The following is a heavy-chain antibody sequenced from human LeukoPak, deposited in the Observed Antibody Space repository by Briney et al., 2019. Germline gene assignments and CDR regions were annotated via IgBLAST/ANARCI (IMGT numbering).Heavy chain of an antibody. CDR2: IKPDGSAQ. Sequence: GGSLRLSCETSGFTFSGNWMSWVRHVPGRGLDWVANIKPDGSAQYYAASVKGRFTVSRDNAKNSLYLQMNSLRAEDTAVYYCARDHYYDSSGDFQHWGQGTLVTVSS. D-gene: IGHD3-22*01. J-gene: IGHJ1*01. V-gene: IGHV3-7*03. CDR3: ARDHYYDSSGDFQH. CDR1: GFTFSGNW.